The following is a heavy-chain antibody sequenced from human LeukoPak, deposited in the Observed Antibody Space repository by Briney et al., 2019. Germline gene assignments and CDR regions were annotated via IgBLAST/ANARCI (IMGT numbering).Heavy chain of an antibody. CDR2: VYRSGST. CDR3: ARRGTSGWAYYFDF. CDR1: GDSISSSSNH. J-gene: IGHJ4*02. D-gene: IGHD6-19*01. Sequence: SETLSLTCDVSGDSISSSSNHWGWVRHLPGKGLEWIGSVYRSGSTYYNPSLKSRVTISVDTSKNQFTLNLTSVTAADTAVYHCARRGTSGWAYYFDFRGPGSLLTVSS. V-gene: IGHV4-39*01.